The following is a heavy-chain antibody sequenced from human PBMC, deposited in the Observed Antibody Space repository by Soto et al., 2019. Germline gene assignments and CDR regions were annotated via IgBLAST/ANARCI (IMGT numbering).Heavy chain of an antibody. D-gene: IGHD6-13*01. V-gene: IGHV3-33*01. J-gene: IGHJ3*02. CDR2: IWYDGSNK. CDR3: ARDQRGYSSSGGAFDS. CDR1: GFTFSSYG. Sequence: QVQLVESGGGVVQPGRSLRLSCAASGFTFSSYGMHWVRQAPGKGLEWVAVIWYDGSNKYYADSVKGRFTISRDNSKNTLYLQMNSLRAEDTAVYYCARDQRGYSSSGGAFDSWGQGTMVTVSS.